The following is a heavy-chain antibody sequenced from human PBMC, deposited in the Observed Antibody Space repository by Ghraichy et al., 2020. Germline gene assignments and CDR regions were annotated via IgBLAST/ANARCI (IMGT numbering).Heavy chain of an antibody. CDR1: GGSIRSYY. CDR3: ARSEGSSLYWFDP. CDR2: IYSSGST. J-gene: IGHJ5*02. V-gene: IGHV4-4*07. Sequence: SETLSLTCTVSGGSIRSYYWSWIRQPAGKGLEWIGRIYSSGSTNYNPSLKSRVTMSVDTSKNLFSLKLTSVTAADTAVYYCARSEGSSLYWFDPWGQGTLVTVSS. D-gene: IGHD6-13*01.